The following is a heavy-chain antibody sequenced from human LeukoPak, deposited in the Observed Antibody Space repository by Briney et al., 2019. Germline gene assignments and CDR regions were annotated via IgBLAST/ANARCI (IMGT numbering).Heavy chain of an antibody. CDR2: ISSSSSYI. CDR1: GFTFSSYS. Sequence: GGSLRLSCAASGFTFSSYSMNWVRQAPGKGLEWVSSISSSSSYIYYADSVKGRFTISRDNAKNSLYLQMNSLRAEDTAVYYCARDRIHYYDRTWASHAFDIWGQGTMVTVSS. CDR3: ARDRIHYYDRTWASHAFDI. J-gene: IGHJ3*02. V-gene: IGHV3-21*01. D-gene: IGHD3-22*01.